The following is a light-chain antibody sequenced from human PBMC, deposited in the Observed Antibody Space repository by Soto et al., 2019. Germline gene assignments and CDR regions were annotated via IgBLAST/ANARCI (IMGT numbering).Light chain of an antibody. Sequence: QSVLTQPAYVSGSPGQSITISCTGTSSDVGGYNYVSWYQQHPGKAPKLMIYDVSNRPSGVSNRFSGSKSGNTASLTISGLQAEDEANYYCSSYTSSNTLVFGGGTQLTVL. CDR2: DVS. V-gene: IGLV2-14*01. J-gene: IGLJ2*01. CDR3: SSYTSSNTLV. CDR1: SSDVGGYNY.